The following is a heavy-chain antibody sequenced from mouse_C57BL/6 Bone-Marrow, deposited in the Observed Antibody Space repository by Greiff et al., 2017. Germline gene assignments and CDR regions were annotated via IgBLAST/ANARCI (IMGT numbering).Heavy chain of an antibody. CDR1: GYTFTSYW. Sequence: QVQLKQPGAELVKPGASVKMSCKASGYTFTSYWITWVKQRPGQGLEWIGDIYPGSGSTNYNEKFKSKATRTVDTSSSTAYMQLSSLTSEDSAVYYCARPYYSNYWYFDVWGTGTTVTVSS. CDR2: IYPGSGST. CDR3: ARPYYSNYWYFDV. J-gene: IGHJ1*03. D-gene: IGHD2-5*01. V-gene: IGHV1-55*01.